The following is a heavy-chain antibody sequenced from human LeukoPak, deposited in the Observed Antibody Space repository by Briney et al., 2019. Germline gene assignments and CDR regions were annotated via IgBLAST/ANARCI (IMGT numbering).Heavy chain of an antibody. CDR2: MRYDGSNK. D-gene: IGHD3-22*01. J-gene: IGHJ4*02. V-gene: IGHV3-30*02. CDR1: GFTFSSYG. CDR3: SKDVSYYYDSSGSY. Sequence: PGGSLRLSCAASGFTFSSYGMHWVRQAPGKGLEWVAFMRYDGSNKYYADSVKGRFTISRDNSKNTLYLHMNSLRAEDTAVYYCSKDVSYYYDSSGSYWGQGTLVTVSS.